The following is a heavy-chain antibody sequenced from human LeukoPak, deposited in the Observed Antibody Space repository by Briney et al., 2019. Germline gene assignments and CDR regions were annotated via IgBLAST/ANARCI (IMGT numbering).Heavy chain of an antibody. J-gene: IGHJ3*02. V-gene: IGHV1-69*05. Sequence: SVKVSCKASGGTFSSYAISWVRQAPGQGLEWMGGIIPIFGTANYAQKFQGRVTITTDESTSTAYMELSSLRSEDTAVYYCAQRYGNGDAFDIWGQGTMVTVSS. CDR3: AQRYGNGDAFDI. CDR2: IIPIFGTA. D-gene: IGHD4-11*01. CDR1: GGTFSSYA.